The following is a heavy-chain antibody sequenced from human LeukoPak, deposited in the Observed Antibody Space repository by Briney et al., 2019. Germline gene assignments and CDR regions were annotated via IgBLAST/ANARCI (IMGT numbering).Heavy chain of an antibody. CDR3: TREDRGRNWFDP. CDR1: GGSISNYY. CDR2: IYDSGST. J-gene: IGHJ5*02. V-gene: IGHV4-59*01. Sequence: PSETLSLTCSVSGGSISNYYWSWIRQAPGKGLEWIGYIYDSGSTNYKPSLKSRVTILLETSKSQFSLQLSSVTAADTAVYYCTREDRGRNWFDPWGQGTLVTVSS.